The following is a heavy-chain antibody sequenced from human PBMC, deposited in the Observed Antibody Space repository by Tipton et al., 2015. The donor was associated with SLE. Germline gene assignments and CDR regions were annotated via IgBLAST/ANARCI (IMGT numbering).Heavy chain of an antibody. J-gene: IGHJ4*02. CDR2: INHSGST. CDR3: ARGPAGGGSYGASCFDY. D-gene: IGHD1-26*01. CDR1: GGSFSGYY. V-gene: IGHV4-34*01. Sequence: TLSLTCAVYGGSFSGYYWSWIRPPPGKGLEWIGEINHSGSTNYNPSLKSRVTISVDTSKNQFSLKLSSVTAADTAVYYCARGPAGGGSYGASCFDYWGQGTLVTVSS.